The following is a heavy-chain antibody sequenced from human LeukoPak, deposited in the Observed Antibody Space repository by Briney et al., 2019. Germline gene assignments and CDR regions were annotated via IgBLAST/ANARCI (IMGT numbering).Heavy chain of an antibody. CDR1: GFTFTSSA. CDR3: AAEGRPTVVTFRKGAVEL. V-gene: IGHV1-58*01. CDR2: IVVGSGNT. Sequence: SVKVSCKASGFTFTSSAVQWVRQARAPRLEWVGWIVVGSGNTNYAQKFQERVTITRDMSKSTVYMELNSLRSEDTAAYYCAAEGRPTVVTFRKGAVELWGQGTMVTVSS. D-gene: IGHD4-23*01. J-gene: IGHJ3*01.